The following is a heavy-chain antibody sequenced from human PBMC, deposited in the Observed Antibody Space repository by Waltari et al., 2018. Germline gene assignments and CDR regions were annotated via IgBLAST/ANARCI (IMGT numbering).Heavy chain of an antibody. V-gene: IGHV4-34*01. CDR1: GGSFSGYY. Sequence: QVQLQQWGAGLLKPSETLSLTCAVYGGSFSGYYWSWIRQPPGKGREWIGEIKHSGSSNYNTSLRSRVTISVDTSKNQFSLKLSSVTAADTAVYYCARGFRTYYDFWSGYFGWYFDYWGQGTLVTVSS. CDR2: IKHSGSS. D-gene: IGHD3-3*01. J-gene: IGHJ4*02. CDR3: ARGFRTYYDFWSGYFGWYFDY.